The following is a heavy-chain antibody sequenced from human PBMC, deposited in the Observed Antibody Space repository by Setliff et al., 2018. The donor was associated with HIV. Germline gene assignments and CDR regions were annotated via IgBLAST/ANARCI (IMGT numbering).Heavy chain of an antibody. Sequence: GGSLRLSCEASGFTFSTYSMNWVRQAPGKGLEWVSVISGSGDITYYRESVKGRFTVSRDNSNNTVYLQMNSLRAEDTAVYYCARGWFDSWGQGTLVTVSS. CDR2: ISGSGDIT. CDR3: ARGWFDS. J-gene: IGHJ5*01. CDR1: GFTFSTYS. V-gene: IGHV3-23*01.